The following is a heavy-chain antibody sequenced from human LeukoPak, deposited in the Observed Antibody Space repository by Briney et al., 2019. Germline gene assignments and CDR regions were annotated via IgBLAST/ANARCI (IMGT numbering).Heavy chain of an antibody. CDR1: GFTFTSYA. J-gene: IGHJ3*01. CDR2: ISGNGDST. V-gene: IGHV3-23*01. Sequence: GGSLRLSCAASGFTFTSYAMSWVRQAPGKGLEWVSGISGNGDSTYYADSVKGRFTISRDNSKNTLYLQMNSVRAEDTAVYYCAKSAGSLYNYFAFDVWGQGTMVTVSS. CDR3: AKSAGSLYNYFAFDV. D-gene: IGHD1-1*01.